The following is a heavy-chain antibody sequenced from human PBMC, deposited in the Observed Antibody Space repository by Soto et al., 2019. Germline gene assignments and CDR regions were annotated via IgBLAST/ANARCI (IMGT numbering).Heavy chain of an antibody. CDR1: AGSISRYH. D-gene: IGHD3-10*01. V-gene: IGHV4-59*08. J-gene: IGHJ3*02. CDR2: ISYTGST. CDR3: ARLGDISAAFDI. Sequence: QVQLQESGPGLVKPSETLSLTCTVSAGSISRYHWNWIRQPPGKGLEWIGYISYTGSTTYNPSLTSRVTISVDTSKNQFSLKLSSVTAADTAVYFCARLGDISAAFDIWGQGTVVTVSA.